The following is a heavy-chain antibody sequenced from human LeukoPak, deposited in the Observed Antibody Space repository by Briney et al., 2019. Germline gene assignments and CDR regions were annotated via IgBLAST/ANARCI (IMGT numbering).Heavy chain of an antibody. CDR3: ARDFPTLLVVVPAAIYYGMDV. Sequence: ASVTVSCTASGYPFTSYGISWVRQAPGQGLEWMGWISAYNGNTNYAQKLQGRVTMTTDTSTSTAYMELRSLRSDDTAVYYCARDFPTLLVVVPAAIYYGMDVWGQGTTVTVSS. J-gene: IGHJ6*02. CDR2: ISAYNGNT. CDR1: GYPFTSYG. V-gene: IGHV1-18*01. D-gene: IGHD2-2*01.